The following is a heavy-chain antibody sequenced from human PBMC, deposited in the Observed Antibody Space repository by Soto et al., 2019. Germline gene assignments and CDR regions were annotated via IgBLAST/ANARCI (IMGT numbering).Heavy chain of an antibody. D-gene: IGHD3-9*01. CDR1: GFTFSSYS. V-gene: IGHV3-48*01. CDR2: ISSSSSTI. Sequence: GGSLRLSCAASGFTFSSYSMNWVRQAPGKGLEWVSYISSSSSTIYYADSVKGRFTISRDNAKNSLYLQMNSLRAEDTAVYYCAGTSQLRYFDWLFDYWGQGTLVTVSS. J-gene: IGHJ4*02. CDR3: AGTSQLRYFDWLFDY.